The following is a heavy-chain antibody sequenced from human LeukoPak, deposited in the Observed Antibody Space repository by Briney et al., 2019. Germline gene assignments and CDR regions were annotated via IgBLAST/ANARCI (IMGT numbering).Heavy chain of an antibody. CDR3: ARSELGYNYYYMDV. J-gene: IGHJ6*03. CDR2: ISGRGGST. CDR1: GFTFSSYA. D-gene: IGHD3-10*01. V-gene: IGHV3-23*01. Sequence: GGSLRLSCAASGFTFSSYAMSWVRQAPGKGLDWVSTISGRGGSTYYADSVKGRFTISRDNAKKSLYLQRNSLRAEDTAVYYCARSELGYNYYYMDVWGKGTTVTISS.